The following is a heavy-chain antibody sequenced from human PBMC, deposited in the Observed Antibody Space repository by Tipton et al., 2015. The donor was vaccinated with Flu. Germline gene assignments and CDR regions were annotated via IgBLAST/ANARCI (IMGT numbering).Heavy chain of an antibody. CDR3: ARWPKWQQWGDWYFDL. V-gene: IGHV1-69*01. D-gene: IGHD6-19*01. CDR1: GGTFSSYA. J-gene: IGHJ2*01. Sequence: QSGPEVKKPGSSVKVSCKASGGTFSSYAISWVRQAPGQGLEWMGGIIPIFGTANYAQKFQGRVTITADESTSTAYMELSSLRSEDTAVYYCARWPKWQQWGDWYFDLWGRGTLVTVSS. CDR2: IIPIFGTA.